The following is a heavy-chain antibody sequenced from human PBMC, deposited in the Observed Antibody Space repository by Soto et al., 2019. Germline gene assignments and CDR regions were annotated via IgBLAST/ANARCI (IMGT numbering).Heavy chain of an antibody. D-gene: IGHD5-18*01. Sequence: PGGSLRLSCAGSGFTFSKFGMHWVLQATGKGLAWVAFIGYDGSNDYYRGSVTSRFTISRDNSKNTLYLQMNSLRVEDTALYYCAKDRIKLWEPYYHHYYGLDVWGQGATVTVSS. CDR2: IGYDGSND. CDR3: AKDRIKLWEPYYHHYYGLDV. V-gene: IGHV3-30*02. J-gene: IGHJ6*02. CDR1: GFTFSKFG.